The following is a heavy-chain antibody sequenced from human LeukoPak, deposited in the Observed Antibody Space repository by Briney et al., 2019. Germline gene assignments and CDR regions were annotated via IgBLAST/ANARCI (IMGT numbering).Heavy chain of an antibody. D-gene: IGHD1-26*01. CDR3: ARDEVGGPLKY. J-gene: IGHJ4*02. CDR2: IYSGGST. CDR1: GFTVSSNS. Sequence: GGSLRLSCTVSGFTVSSNSMSWVRQAPGKGLEWVSVIYSGGSTYYADSVKGRFTISRDNSKNTLYLQMNSLRAEDTAVYYCARDEVGGPLKYWGQGILVTVSS. V-gene: IGHV3-66*01.